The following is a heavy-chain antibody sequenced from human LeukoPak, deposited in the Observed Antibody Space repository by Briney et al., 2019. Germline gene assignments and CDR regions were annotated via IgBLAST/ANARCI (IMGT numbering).Heavy chain of an antibody. CDR2: ISAYNGNT. V-gene: IGHV1-18*01. Sequence: ASVKVSCKASGYTFTSYGISWVRQAPGQGLEWMGWISAYNGNTNYAQKLQGRVTMTTDTSTSTAYMELRSLRAGDTAVYYCARDLVGATTFDYWGQGTLVTVSS. CDR1: GYTFTSYG. CDR3: ARDLVGATTFDY. D-gene: IGHD1-26*01. J-gene: IGHJ4*02.